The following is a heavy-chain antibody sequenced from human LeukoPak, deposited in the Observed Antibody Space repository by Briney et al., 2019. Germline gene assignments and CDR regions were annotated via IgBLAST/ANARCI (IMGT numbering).Heavy chain of an antibody. CDR2: ISYDGSNK. CDR3: AKDLYDYGGRYYMDV. D-gene: IGHD4-23*01. Sequence: GGSLRLSCAASGFTFSSYAMHWVRQAPGKGLEWVAVISYDGSNKYYADSVKGRFTISRDNSKNTLYLQMNSLRAEDTAVYYCAKDLYDYGGRYYMDVWGKGTTVTVSS. J-gene: IGHJ6*03. CDR1: GFTFSSYA. V-gene: IGHV3-30-3*01.